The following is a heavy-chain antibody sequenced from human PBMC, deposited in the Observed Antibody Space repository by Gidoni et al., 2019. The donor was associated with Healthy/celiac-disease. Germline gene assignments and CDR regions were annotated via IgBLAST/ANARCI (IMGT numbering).Heavy chain of an antibody. CDR2: IIPIFGTA. D-gene: IGHD4-17*01. CDR1: GGTFSSYA. J-gene: IGHJ5*02. CDR3: ARDGEIGYGDYGGWFDP. Sequence: QVQLVQSGAEVKKPGSSVTVSCKASGGTFSSYAISWVRQAPGQGLEWMGGIIPIFGTANYAQKFQGRVTITADESTSTAYMELSSLRSEDTAVYYCARDGEIGYGDYGGWFDPWGQGTLVTVSS. V-gene: IGHV1-69*01.